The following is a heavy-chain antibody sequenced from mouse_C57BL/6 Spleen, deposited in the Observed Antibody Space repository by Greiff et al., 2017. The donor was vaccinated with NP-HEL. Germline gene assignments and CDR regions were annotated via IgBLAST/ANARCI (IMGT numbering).Heavy chain of an antibody. CDR1: GFTFSSYG. Sequence: EVQLVESGGDLVKPGGSLKLSCAASGFTFSSYGMSWVRQTPDKRLEWVATISSGGSYTYYPDSVKGRFTISRDNAKNTLYLQMSSLKSEDTAMYYCARRDYGSSYVWFAYGGQGTLVTVSA. J-gene: IGHJ3*01. CDR3: ARRDYGSSYVWFAY. V-gene: IGHV5-6*01. D-gene: IGHD1-1*01. CDR2: ISSGGSYT.